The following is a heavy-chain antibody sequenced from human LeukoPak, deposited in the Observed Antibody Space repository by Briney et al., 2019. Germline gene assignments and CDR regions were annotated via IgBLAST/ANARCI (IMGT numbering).Heavy chain of an antibody. J-gene: IGHJ4*02. Sequence: GRSLRLSCAASGFTVSSNYMSWVRQAPGKGLQWVAVITHDGSNKYYADSVKGRFTFSRDNSKNTPYLQMNSLRADDTAVYYCAKDRSGGSFDSWGQGTLVTVSS. CDR3: AKDRSGGSFDS. V-gene: IGHV3-30*18. CDR1: GFTVSSNY. CDR2: ITHDGSNK. D-gene: IGHD1-26*01.